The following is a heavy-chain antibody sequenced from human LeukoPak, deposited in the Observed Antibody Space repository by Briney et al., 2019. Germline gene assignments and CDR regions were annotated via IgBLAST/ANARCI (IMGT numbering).Heavy chain of an antibody. CDR3: ARGALLWFGAKMEYYFDY. CDR1: DYSITNGYY. V-gene: IGHV4-38-2*02. Sequence: PSETLSLTCTVSDYSITNGYYWGWIRQPPGKGLEWIGSIYHSGSTYYNPSLKSRVTISVDMSKNQFSLSLRSVTAADTAVYYCARGALLWFGAKMEYYFDYWGQGTPLTVSS. D-gene: IGHD3-10*01. J-gene: IGHJ4*02. CDR2: IYHSGST.